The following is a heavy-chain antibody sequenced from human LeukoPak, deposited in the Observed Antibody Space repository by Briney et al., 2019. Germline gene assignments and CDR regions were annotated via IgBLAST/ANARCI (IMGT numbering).Heavy chain of an antibody. V-gene: IGHV3-74*01. Sequence: GGSLRLSCAGSGFTFSRHWMHWVRQAPGKGLVWVSGIHADGSGTHYADFVKGRFTISRDNAKNMLYLDMNSLRADDTAVYYCARDRPNNWFDPWGQGTLVTVSS. CDR3: ARDRPNNWFDP. J-gene: IGHJ5*02. CDR2: IHADGSGT. CDR1: GFTFSRHW.